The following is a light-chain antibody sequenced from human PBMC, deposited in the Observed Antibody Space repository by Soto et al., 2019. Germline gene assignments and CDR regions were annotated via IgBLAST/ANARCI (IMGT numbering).Light chain of an antibody. CDR3: QKYYSGILT. CDR1: QGIHNA. Sequence: DVQMTQSPSSLSASAADRVTITCRASQGIHNAVAWYQQKPGRDPKLLMYAASTVQPGFPSRFSGRGYGSDLTFSISSRQPGDVATYYCQKYYSGILTFGGGTTVEIK. CDR2: AAS. V-gene: IGKV1-27*01. J-gene: IGKJ4*01.